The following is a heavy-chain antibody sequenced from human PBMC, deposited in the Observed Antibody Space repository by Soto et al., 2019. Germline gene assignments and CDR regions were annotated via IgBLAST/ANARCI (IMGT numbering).Heavy chain of an antibody. CDR2: IIPIFGTA. V-gene: IGHV1-69*13. CDR1: GGTFSSYA. J-gene: IGHJ4*02. CDR3: ARWATPSLPPLDY. Sequence: GASVKVSCKASGGTFSSYAISWVRQAPGQGLEWMGGIIPIFGTANYAQKFQGRVTITADESTSTAYMELSSLRSEDTAVYYCARWATPSLPPLDYWGQGTLVTVSS. D-gene: IGHD2-15*01.